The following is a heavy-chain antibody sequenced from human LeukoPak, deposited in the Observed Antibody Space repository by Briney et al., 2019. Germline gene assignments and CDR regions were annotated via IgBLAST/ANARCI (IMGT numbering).Heavy chain of an antibody. CDR1: GGTFSSYT. CDR2: IIPIFGTA. D-gene: IGHD6-19*01. CDR3: ARGPVAGTKYFQH. J-gene: IGHJ1*01. V-gene: IGHV1-69*05. Sequence: GASVKVSCKASGGTFSSYTISWVRQAPGQGLEWMGGIIPIFGTANYAQKFQGRVTMTTDTSTSTAYMELRSLRSDDTAVYYCARGPVAGTKYFQHWGQGTLVTVSS.